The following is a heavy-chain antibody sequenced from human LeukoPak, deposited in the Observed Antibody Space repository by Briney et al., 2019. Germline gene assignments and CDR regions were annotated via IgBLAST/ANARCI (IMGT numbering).Heavy chain of an antibody. CDR2: IYYSGST. Sequence: SETLSLTCTVSGGSISSGGHFWSWIRQHPGKGLEWIGYIYYSGSTYYNPSLKSRVTISVDTSKNQFSLRLNSVTAADTAVYYCTRDGPRSSGYPVTWGQGTLVTVSS. D-gene: IGHD3-22*01. V-gene: IGHV4-31*03. J-gene: IGHJ5*02. CDR1: GGSISSGGHF. CDR3: TRDGPRSSGYPVT.